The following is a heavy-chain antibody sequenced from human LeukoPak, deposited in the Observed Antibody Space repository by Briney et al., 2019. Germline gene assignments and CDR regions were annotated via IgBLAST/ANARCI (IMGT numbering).Heavy chain of an antibody. Sequence: GGSLRLSCAASGFTFSSYSMNWVRQAPGRGLEWVSSISSSSSYIYYADSVKGRFTISRDNAKNSLYLQMNSLRAEDTAVYYCARDIVVVGFDYWGQGTLVTVSS. CDR3: ARDIVVVGFDY. J-gene: IGHJ4*02. D-gene: IGHD3-22*01. V-gene: IGHV3-21*01. CDR2: ISSSSSYI. CDR1: GFTFSSYS.